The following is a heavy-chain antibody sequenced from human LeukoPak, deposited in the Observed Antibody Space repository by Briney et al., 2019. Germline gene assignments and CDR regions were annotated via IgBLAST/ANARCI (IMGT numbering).Heavy chain of an antibody. D-gene: IGHD2-2*01. V-gene: IGHV3-23*01. CDR3: VRQGGQTGDIVVVPAATSFDY. CDR2: ICGRGDYI. CDR1: GFTFSSYA. J-gene: IGHJ4*02. Sequence: PGGSLRLSCAASGFTFSSYAMSWVRQAPGKGLEWVSAICGRGDYIYYADSVKGRFTFSRDNSKNTLYLQMNSLRAEDTALYYCVRQGGQTGDIVVVPAATSFDYWGQGTLVTVSS.